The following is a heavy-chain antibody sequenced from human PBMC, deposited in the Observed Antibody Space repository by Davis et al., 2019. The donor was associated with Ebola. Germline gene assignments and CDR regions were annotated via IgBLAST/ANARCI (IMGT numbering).Heavy chain of an antibody. D-gene: IGHD5-18*01. V-gene: IGHV3-23*01. Sequence: PGGSLRLSCAASGFVFSNYVMSWVRRAPGKGLEWVSAISGSGGSTYYADSVKGRFTISRDNAKNSLYLQMNSLRDEDTAVYYCARHVDTAMVRTPSMDVWGQGTTVTVPS. CDR3: ARHVDTAMVRTPSMDV. J-gene: IGHJ6*02. CDR1: GFVFSNYV. CDR2: ISGSGGST.